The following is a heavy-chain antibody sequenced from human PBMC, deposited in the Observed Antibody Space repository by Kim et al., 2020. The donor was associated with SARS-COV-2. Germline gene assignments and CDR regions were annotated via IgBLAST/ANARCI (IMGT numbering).Heavy chain of an antibody. D-gene: IGHD2-8*01. CDR2: SST. Sequence: SSTRNADAVRGRLHISRDNAKNTLYLQMESLRREDTAVYYCVRDVTWSVDYWGQGTLVTVS. CDR3: VRDVTWSVDY. V-gene: IGHV3-74*01. J-gene: IGHJ4*02.